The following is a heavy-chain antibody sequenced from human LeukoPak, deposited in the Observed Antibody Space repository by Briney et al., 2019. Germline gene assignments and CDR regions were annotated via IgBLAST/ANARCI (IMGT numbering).Heavy chain of an antibody. CDR1: GYTFPSYG. Sequence: ASVTVSCKASGYTFPSYGISWVRQAPGQGLEWMGWISAYNDNTNHAQKLQGRVTMTTDISTSTAYMELRSLRSDDTAVYYCARLYSPLIAVAELGLDYWGQGTLVTVSS. CDR3: ARLYSPLIAVAELGLDY. J-gene: IGHJ4*02. V-gene: IGHV1-18*01. D-gene: IGHD6-13*01. CDR2: ISAYNDNT.